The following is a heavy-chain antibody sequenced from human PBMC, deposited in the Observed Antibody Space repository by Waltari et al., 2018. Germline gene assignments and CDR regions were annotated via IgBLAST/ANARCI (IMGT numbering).Heavy chain of an antibody. D-gene: IGHD3-3*01. Sequence: QITLKESGPTLVKPTQTLTLTCTFSGFSLSTSGVGVGWIRQPPGKALGWLALIYWNDEKRYSPSLKSRLTITKDTSKNQVVLTMTNMDPVDTATYYCAHSRTEPQYYDFWSGYYPFDYWGQGTLVTVSS. CDR1: GFSLSTSGVG. CDR3: AHSRTEPQYYDFWSGYYPFDY. CDR2: IYWNDEK. J-gene: IGHJ4*02. V-gene: IGHV2-5*01.